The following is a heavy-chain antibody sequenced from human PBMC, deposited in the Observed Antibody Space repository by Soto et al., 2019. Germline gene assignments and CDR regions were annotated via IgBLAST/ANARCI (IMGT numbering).Heavy chain of an antibody. CDR1: GFTFSNYA. D-gene: IGHD2-2*02. CDR2: ISVVGSA. Sequence: EVQLLESGGGLIQPGGSLRLSCAVSGFTFSNYAMRWVREAPGKGLEWVSTISVVGSAFYADSGKGRYPISRDNSKNTFLAQMKSVKAEDTAIYHCAKRAPDTYYFDYWGQGTLVTDS. CDR3: AKRAPDTYYFDY. V-gene: IGHV3-23*01. J-gene: IGHJ4*02.